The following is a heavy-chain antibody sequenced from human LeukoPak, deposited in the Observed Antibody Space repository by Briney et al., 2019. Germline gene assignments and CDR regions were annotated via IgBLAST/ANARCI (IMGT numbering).Heavy chain of an antibody. V-gene: IGHV1-69*13. CDR2: FIPIFGTA. D-gene: IGHD4-11*01. CDR3: ARGPLTTVTAWYYYMDV. J-gene: IGHJ6*03. Sequence: SVKVSCEASGGTFSSYVISCVRRSPGHGLEWMGGFIPIFGTANYAQTFQGRVTITAHESTRTAYMALSSLRSEDTAVYYCARGPLTTVTAWYYYMDVWGKGTTATVSS. CDR1: GGTFSSYV.